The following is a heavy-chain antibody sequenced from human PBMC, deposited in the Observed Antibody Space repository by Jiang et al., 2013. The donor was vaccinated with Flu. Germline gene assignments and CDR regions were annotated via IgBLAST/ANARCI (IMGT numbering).Heavy chain of an antibody. D-gene: IGHD2-21*01. CDR3: ARGAYCGGDCYAFDI. Sequence: TISVDTSKNQFSLKLSSVTAADTAVYYCARGAYCGGDCYAFDIWGQGTMVTVSS. V-gene: IGHV4-30-2*04. J-gene: IGHJ3*02.